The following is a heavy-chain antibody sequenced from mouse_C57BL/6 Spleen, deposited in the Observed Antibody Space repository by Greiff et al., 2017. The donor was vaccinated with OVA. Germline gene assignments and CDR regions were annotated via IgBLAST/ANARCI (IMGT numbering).Heavy chain of an antibody. Sequence: VQVVESGPELVKPGASVKISCKASGYAFSSSWMNWVKQRPGKGLEWIGRIYPGDGDTNYNGKFKGKATLTADKSSSTAYMQLSSLTSEDSAVYFCATSNWFDYWGQGTTLTVSS. CDR2: IYPGDGDT. V-gene: IGHV1-82*01. CDR3: ATSNWFDY. J-gene: IGHJ2*01. D-gene: IGHD2-5*01. CDR1: GYAFSSSW.